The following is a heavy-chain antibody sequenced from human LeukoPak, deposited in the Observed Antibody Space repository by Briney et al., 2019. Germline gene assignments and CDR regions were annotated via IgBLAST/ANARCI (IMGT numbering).Heavy chain of an antibody. J-gene: IGHJ4*01. CDR2: ISGSGGST. D-gene: IGHD3-22*01. V-gene: IGHV3-23*01. CDR1: GFTFSSYG. CDR3: AKDSLYDSSGYPAFDY. Sequence: GGSLRLSCAASGFTFSSYGMSWVRQAPGKGLEWVSAISGSGGSTYYADSVKGRFTISRDNSKNTLYLQMNSLRAEDTAVYYCAKDSLYDSSGYPAFDYWGQGTLVTVSS.